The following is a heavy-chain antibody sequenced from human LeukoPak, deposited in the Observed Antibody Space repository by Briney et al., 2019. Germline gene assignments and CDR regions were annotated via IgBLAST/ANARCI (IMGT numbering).Heavy chain of an antibody. J-gene: IGHJ3*02. CDR1: GGSFSGYY. V-gene: IGHV4-34*01. CDR3: ARGVTMIAYAFDI. D-gene: IGHD3-22*01. Sequence: SETLSLTCAVYGGSFSGYYWSWIRQPPGKGLEWIGEINHSGSTNYNPSLKSRVTISVDTSKNQFSLKLSSVTAADTAVYYCARGVTMIAYAFDIWGQGTMVTVSS. CDR2: INHSGST.